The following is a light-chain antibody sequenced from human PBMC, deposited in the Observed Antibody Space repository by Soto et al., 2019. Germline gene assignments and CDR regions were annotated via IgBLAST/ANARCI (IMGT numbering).Light chain of an antibody. V-gene: IGKV3-15*01. CDR2: GAS. CDR3: QQYDKWPPT. J-gene: IGKJ1*01. CDR1: QSVSRI. Sequence: EIVMTQSPATLSVSPGDITTLSCRASQSVSRILAWYQQKPGQAPRILIYGASTRATGIPVRFSGSGSGTEFTLTISSLQSEDFAVYYCQQYDKWPPTLGQGTKVDIK.